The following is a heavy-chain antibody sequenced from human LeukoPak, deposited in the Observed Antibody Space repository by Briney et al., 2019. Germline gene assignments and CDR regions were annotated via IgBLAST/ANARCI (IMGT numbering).Heavy chain of an antibody. Sequence: ASVKISCKASGGTFSSYAISWVRQAPGQGLEWMGRIIPIHGIANYAQKFQGRVTITADKSTSTAYMELSSLRSEDTAVYYCATPGGYSYGHGYFDYWGQGTLVTVSS. D-gene: IGHD5-18*01. CDR3: ATPGGYSYGHGYFDY. V-gene: IGHV1-69*04. CDR1: GGTFSSYA. J-gene: IGHJ4*02. CDR2: IIPIHGIA.